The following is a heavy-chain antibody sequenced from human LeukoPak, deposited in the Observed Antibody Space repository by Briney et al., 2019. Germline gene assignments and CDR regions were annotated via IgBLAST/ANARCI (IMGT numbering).Heavy chain of an antibody. V-gene: IGHV3-23*01. CDR1: GFTFSSYA. D-gene: IGHD6-13*01. CDR2: ISGSGGST. CDR3: AKDYTFPGIAAAGGPARLLWYYFDY. Sequence: GGSLRLSCAASGFTFSSYAMSWVRQAPGKGLEWVSAISGSGGSTYYADSVKGRFTISRDNSKNTLYLQMNSLRAEDTAVYYCAKDYTFPGIAAAGGPARLLWYYFDYWGQGTLVTVSS. J-gene: IGHJ4*02.